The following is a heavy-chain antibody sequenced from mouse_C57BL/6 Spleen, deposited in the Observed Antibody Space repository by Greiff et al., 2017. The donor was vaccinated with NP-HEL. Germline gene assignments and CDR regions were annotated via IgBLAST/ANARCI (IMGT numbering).Heavy chain of an antibody. CDR3: ARKRDYYGSSYPYAMDY. V-gene: IGHV1-9*01. CDR2: ILPGSGST. Sequence: VQLQESGAELMKPGASVKLSCKATGYTFTGYWIEWVKQRPGHGLEWIGEILPGSGSTNYNEKFKGKATFTADTSSNTAYMQLSSLTTEDSAIYYCARKRDYYGSSYPYAMDYWGQGTSVTVSS. J-gene: IGHJ4*01. D-gene: IGHD1-1*01. CDR1: GYTFTGYW.